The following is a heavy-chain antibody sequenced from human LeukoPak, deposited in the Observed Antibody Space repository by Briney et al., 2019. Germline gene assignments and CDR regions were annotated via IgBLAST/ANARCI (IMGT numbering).Heavy chain of an antibody. D-gene: IGHD1-26*01. CDR3: ARGFRIVGAFYFDY. CDR2: INSDGSST. Sequence: GGSLRLSRAASGFTFSSYWMHWVRQAPGKGLVWVSRINSDGSSTSYADSVKGRFTISRDNAKNTLYLQMDSLRAEDTAVYYCARGFRIVGAFYFDYWGQGTLVTVSS. J-gene: IGHJ4*02. V-gene: IGHV3-74*01. CDR1: GFTFSSYW.